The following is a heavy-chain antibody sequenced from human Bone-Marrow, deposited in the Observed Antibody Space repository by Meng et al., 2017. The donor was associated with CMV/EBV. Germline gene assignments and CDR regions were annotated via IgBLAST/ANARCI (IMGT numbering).Heavy chain of an antibody. CDR2: IIPIFGTA. Sequence: KISCKASGGTFSSYAISWVRQAPGQGLEWMGGIIPIFGTANYAQKFQGRVTITTDESTSTAYMELSSLRSEDTAVYYCASLATVVPYKYYYYGMDVWGQGNMVTGAS. CDR1: GGTFSSYA. V-gene: IGHV1-69*05. D-gene: IGHD2-2*01. J-gene: IGHJ6*01. CDR3: ASLATVVPYKYYYYGMDV.